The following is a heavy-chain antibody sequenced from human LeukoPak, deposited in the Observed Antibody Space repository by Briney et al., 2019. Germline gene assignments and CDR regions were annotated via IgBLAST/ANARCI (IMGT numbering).Heavy chain of an antibody. Sequence: PSETLSLTCTVSGGSISSYYWSWIRQPPGKGLEWIGYIYYSGSTNYNPSLKSRVTISVDTSKNQFSLKLSSVTAADTAVYYRARNIGQYYDFWSGYPAPYFYYYYMDVWGKGTTVTVSS. V-gene: IGHV4-59*01. CDR2: IYYSGST. CDR3: ARNIGQYYDFWSGYPAPYFYYYYMDV. J-gene: IGHJ6*03. CDR1: GGSISSYY. D-gene: IGHD3-3*01.